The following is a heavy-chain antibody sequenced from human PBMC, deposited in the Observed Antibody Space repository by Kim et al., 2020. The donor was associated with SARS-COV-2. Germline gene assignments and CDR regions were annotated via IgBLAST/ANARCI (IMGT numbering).Heavy chain of an antibody. V-gene: IGHV1-2*06. CDR1: GYTFTGYY. CDR3: ARDPRWQQLGQGGWFAP. D-gene: IGHD6-13*01. J-gene: IGHJ5*02. Sequence: ASVKVSCKASGYTFTGYYMHWVRQAPGQGLEWMGRINPNSGGTNYAQKFQGRVTMTRDTSISTAYVELSRLRSDDTAVYYCARDPRWQQLGQGGWFAPWGQGTLVTVSS. CDR2: INPNSGGT.